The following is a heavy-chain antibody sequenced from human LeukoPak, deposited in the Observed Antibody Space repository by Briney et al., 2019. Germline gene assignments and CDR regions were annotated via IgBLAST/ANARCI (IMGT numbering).Heavy chain of an antibody. CDR3: ARDDDYGFDY. CDR2: IYYSGST. J-gene: IGHJ4*02. Sequence: SETLSLTCTVSGGSISSYYWSWFRQPPGKRLEWIASIYYSGSTTYNPSLKSRVTIPVDKSKNQFSLKLSSVTAADTAVYYCARDDDYGFDYWGQGTLVTVSS. D-gene: IGHD4-17*01. V-gene: IGHV4-59*12. CDR1: GGSISSYY.